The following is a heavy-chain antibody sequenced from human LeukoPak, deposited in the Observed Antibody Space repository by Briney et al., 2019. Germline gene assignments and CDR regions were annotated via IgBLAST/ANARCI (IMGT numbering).Heavy chain of an antibody. CDR1: AFTVSGNY. J-gene: IGHJ5*02. CDR2: VHSGGST. V-gene: IGHV3-66*02. D-gene: IGHD3-22*01. Sequence: GGSLRLSCAASAFTVSGNYMSWVRQAPGNGLEWVSVVHSGGSTYYADSVKGRFTISRDSTKNTLFLQMNSLRAEDTAVYYCARLIYDSSGYYYDHWGQGTLVTVSS. CDR3: ARLIYDSSGYYYDH.